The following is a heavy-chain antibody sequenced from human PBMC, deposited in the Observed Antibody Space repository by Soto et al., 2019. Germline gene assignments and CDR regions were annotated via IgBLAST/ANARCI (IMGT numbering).Heavy chain of an antibody. Sequence: PSETLSLTCTVYGGSISSYYWSWIRQPPGKGLEWIGYIYYSGSNNYNPSLKSRVTISVDTSKNQFSLKLSSVTAADTAVYYCARDTAMVTNLLDYYYGMDVWGQGTTVTVSS. D-gene: IGHD5-18*01. J-gene: IGHJ6*02. CDR1: GGSISSYY. V-gene: IGHV4-59*01. CDR2: IYYSGSN. CDR3: ARDTAMVTNLLDYYYGMDV.